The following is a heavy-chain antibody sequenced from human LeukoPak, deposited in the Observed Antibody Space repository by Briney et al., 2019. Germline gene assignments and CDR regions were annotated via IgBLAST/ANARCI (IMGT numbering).Heavy chain of an antibody. D-gene: IGHD6-19*01. CDR1: GFSFKNCW. CDR3: VGSSGWTAQ. CDR2: IDNDGNT. J-gene: IGHJ4*02. V-gene: IGHV3-74*03. Sequence: GGSLRLSCAADGFSFKNCWMHCVRQVQGKGLEWVSRIDNDGNTKYADSVKGRFTISRDNAKNTLYLQMNSLRADDTAVYYCVGSSGWTAQWGQGSRVTVSS.